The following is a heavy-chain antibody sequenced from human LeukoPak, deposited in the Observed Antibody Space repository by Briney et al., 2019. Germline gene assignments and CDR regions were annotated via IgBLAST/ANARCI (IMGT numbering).Heavy chain of an antibody. CDR2: ISYDGSNK. Sequence: GGSLRLSCAASGFTFSSYAMHWVRQAPGKGLEWVAVISYDGSNKYYADSVKGRFTISRDNAKNSLYLQMNSLRAEDTAVYYCARETKYGSSWYVSPQYYYYGMDVWGQGTTVTVSS. J-gene: IGHJ6*02. CDR1: GFTFSSYA. V-gene: IGHV3-33*05. D-gene: IGHD6-13*01. CDR3: ARETKYGSSWYVSPQYYYYGMDV.